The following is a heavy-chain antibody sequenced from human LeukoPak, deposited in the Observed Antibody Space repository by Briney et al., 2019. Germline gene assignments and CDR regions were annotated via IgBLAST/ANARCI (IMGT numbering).Heavy chain of an antibody. J-gene: IGHJ6*02. CDR2: IHNDGSGT. CDR3: VRGGFGHAMDV. Sequence: PGGSLRLSCAASGFTLYTFGSYWMHWVRQAPGKGLVWVSVIHNDGSGTNYADSLKGRTTISRDNAKNTLYLQMTSLGAEDTGVYYCVRGGFGHAMDVWGQGTTVTVSS. CDR1: GFTLYTFGSYW. V-gene: IGHV3-74*01. D-gene: IGHD3-10*01.